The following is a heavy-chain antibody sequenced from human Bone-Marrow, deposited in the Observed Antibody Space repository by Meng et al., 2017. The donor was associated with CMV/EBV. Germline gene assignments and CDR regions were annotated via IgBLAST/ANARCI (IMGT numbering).Heavy chain of an antibody. D-gene: IGHD2-15*01. CDR1: GFSLRTYP. Sequence: GGSLKISCAASGFSLRTYPVHWVRQAPGKGLEYVSSISSDGRSTNYADSVRGRFTSSRDNSKNTVDLQMGSLRADDTAVYYCGKVGSSGSSHYSDYWGQGTLVTGYS. V-gene: IGHV3-64*02. CDR3: GKVGSSGSSHYSDY. CDR2: ISSDGRST. J-gene: IGHJ4*02.